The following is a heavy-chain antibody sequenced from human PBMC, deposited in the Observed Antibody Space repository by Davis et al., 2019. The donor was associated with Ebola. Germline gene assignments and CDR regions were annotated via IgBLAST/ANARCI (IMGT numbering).Heavy chain of an antibody. D-gene: IGHD2-15*01. CDR2: ISAYNGNT. Sequence: ASVKVSCKASGYTFSSHAMNWVRQAPGQRLEWMGWISAYNGNTNYAQKLQGRVTMTTDTSTSTAYMELRSLRSDDTAVYYCARDSPPLPSNPWGQGTLVTVSS. J-gene: IGHJ5*02. CDR1: GYTFSSHA. V-gene: IGHV1-18*01. CDR3: ARDSPPLPSNP.